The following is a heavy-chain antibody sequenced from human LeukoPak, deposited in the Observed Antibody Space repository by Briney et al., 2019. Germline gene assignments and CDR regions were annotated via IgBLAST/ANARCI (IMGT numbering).Heavy chain of an antibody. Sequence: PSETLSLTCTVSGGSISGHYWTWIRQPPGKGLEWIGQIHYSGRPDYNPSLKSRVTISVDSSMNRLSLKVTSVTGADTAVYYCARFGVDYDMDVWGQGTTVTVSS. CDR3: ARFGVDYDMDV. CDR2: IHYSGRP. J-gene: IGHJ6*02. D-gene: IGHD3-16*01. CDR1: GGSISGHY. V-gene: IGHV4-59*11.